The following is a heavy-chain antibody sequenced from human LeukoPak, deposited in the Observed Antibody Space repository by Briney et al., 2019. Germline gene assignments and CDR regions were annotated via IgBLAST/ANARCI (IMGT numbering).Heavy chain of an antibody. CDR3: ARDAKGRVWEGYRPYYFDS. V-gene: IGHV3-30*03. CDR2: ISYDGSIK. J-gene: IGHJ4*02. D-gene: IGHD3-16*02. CDR1: GFTFSSYD. Sequence: GGTLRLSCAASGFTFSSYDMSWVRQAPGKGLEWVAVISYDGSIKYFADSVKGRFNISRDNSKNTLYLQMNSLRAEDTAVYYCARDAKGRVWEGYRPYYFDSWGRGTLVTVSS.